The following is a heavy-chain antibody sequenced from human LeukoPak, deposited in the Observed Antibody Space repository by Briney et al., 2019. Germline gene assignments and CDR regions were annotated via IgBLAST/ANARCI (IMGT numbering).Heavy chain of an antibody. CDR1: GYTFTSYY. CDR2: INPSGGST. D-gene: IGHD2-2*02. V-gene: IGHV1-46*01. Sequence: ASVKVSCKASGYTFTSYYMHWVRQAPGQGLEWMGIINPSGGSTSYAQKFQGRVTMTRDTSTSTVYMELSSLRSEDTAVYYCARSCSSTSCYTPYYYYYMDVWGKGTTVTVSS. J-gene: IGHJ6*03. CDR3: ARSCSSTSCYTPYYYYYMDV.